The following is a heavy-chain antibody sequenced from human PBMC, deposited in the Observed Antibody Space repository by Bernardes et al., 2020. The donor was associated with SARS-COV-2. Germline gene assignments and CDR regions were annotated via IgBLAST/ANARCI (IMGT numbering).Heavy chain of an antibody. D-gene: IGHD6-6*01. V-gene: IGHV1-2*02. CDR2: INPNSGGT. J-gene: IGHJ4*02. CDR3: ARDPSLSIAAHPDY. Sequence: ASVKVSCKASGYPFPGYYMHWVRQAPGQGLEWMGWINPNSGGTNYAQKFQGRVTMTRDTSISTAYMELSRLRSDDTAVYYCARDPSLSIAAHPDYWGQGTLVTVSS. CDR1: GYPFPGYY.